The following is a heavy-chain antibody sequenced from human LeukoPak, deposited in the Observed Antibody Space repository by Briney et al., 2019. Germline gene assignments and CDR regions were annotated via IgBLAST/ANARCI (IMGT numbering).Heavy chain of an antibody. Sequence: ASVKVSCKASGYTFTGYYMHWVRQAPGQGLEWMGWINPNSGGTNYAQKFQGRVTMTRDTSISTAYMELSRLRSDDTAVYYCARVFSIAARPNAFDIWGQGTMVTVSS. D-gene: IGHD6-6*01. CDR1: GYTFTGYY. CDR2: INPNSGGT. V-gene: IGHV1-2*02. CDR3: ARVFSIAARPNAFDI. J-gene: IGHJ3*02.